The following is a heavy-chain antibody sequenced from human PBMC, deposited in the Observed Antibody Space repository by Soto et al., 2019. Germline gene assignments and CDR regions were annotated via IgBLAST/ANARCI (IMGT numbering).Heavy chain of an antibody. J-gene: IGHJ5*02. Sequence: EVQLVESGGGLVQPGGSLRLSCAASGFTFSSHDMHWVRQVTGKGLEWVSGIDSAGDAKYPASVKGRFTISRENAKNSLHLQKNSLRAGDTAVYYCARGGIWGVSWNWFDTWGQGTLVTVSS. CDR2: IDSAGDA. V-gene: IGHV3-13*01. D-gene: IGHD3-10*01. CDR3: ARGGIWGVSWNWFDT. CDR1: GFTFSSHD.